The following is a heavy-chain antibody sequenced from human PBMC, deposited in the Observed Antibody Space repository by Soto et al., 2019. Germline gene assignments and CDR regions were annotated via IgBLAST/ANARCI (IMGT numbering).Heavy chain of an antibody. J-gene: IGHJ4*02. V-gene: IGHV3-73*01. CDR3: AKQPSTAFVDY. D-gene: IGHD5-18*01. CDR2: IRSKANRYAT. Sequence: PGESLKISCAASGFTFSGSAMHWVRQASGKGLEWVGRIRSKANRYATAYAASVKGRFTVSRDNSKNTLYLQMNSLRAEDTAVYYCAKQPSTAFVDYWGQGPLVTVSS. CDR1: GFTFSGSA.